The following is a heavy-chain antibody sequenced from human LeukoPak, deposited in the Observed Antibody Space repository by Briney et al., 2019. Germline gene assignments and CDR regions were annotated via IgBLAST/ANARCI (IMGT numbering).Heavy chain of an antibody. D-gene: IGHD5/OR15-5a*01. CDR2: ISGSGGST. J-gene: IGHJ4*02. Sequence: GGSLRLSCAASGVTFSIYAMSWVRQAPGKGLEWVSAISGSGGSTYYVDSEKGRFTISRDNSKNTLYLQMNSLRAEDTAVYYCAKDTPDDITVSAPYFDYWGQGTLVTVSS. CDR1: GVTFSIYA. CDR3: AKDTPDDITVSAPYFDY. V-gene: IGHV3-23*01.